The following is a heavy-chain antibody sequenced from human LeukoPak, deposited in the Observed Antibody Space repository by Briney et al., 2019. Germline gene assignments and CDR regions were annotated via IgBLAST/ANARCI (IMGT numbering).Heavy chain of an antibody. J-gene: IGHJ4*02. CDR2: IYYSGST. D-gene: IGHD1-1*01. CDR3: ARQGGNAPDY. Sequence: SETLSLTCVVYGGSFSAYYWSWIRQPPGKGLEWIGSIYYSGSTYYNPSLKSRVTISVDTSKNQFSLKLSSVTAADTAVYYCARQGGNAPDYWGQGTLVTVSS. V-gene: IGHV4-34*01. CDR1: GGSFSAYY.